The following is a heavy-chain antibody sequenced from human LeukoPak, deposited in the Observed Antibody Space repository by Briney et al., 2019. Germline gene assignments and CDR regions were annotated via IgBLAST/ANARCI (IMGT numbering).Heavy chain of an antibody. V-gene: IGHV4-39*01. CDR3: ARHYGP. Sequence: TSETLSLTCSVSGGSISSTRYYWGWIRQPPGKGLDWIGSMYYTGSSYYNPSLKSRVTISADTSKNQFSLKLNSVTAADTAVYYCARHYGPWGQGTLVTVSS. CDR2: MYYTGSS. D-gene: IGHD3-10*01. J-gene: IGHJ5*02. CDR1: GGSISSTRYY.